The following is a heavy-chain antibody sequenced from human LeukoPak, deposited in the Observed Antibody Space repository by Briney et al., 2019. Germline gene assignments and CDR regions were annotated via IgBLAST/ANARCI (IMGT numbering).Heavy chain of an antibody. CDR1: GFTFSSYA. V-gene: IGHV3-23*01. CDR3: AKDRLAVAA. Sequence: HTGGSLRLSCAASGFTFSSYAMSWVRQAPGKGLEWVSGISDSGGRTYYADSVKGRFTISRDNSKNTLYLQMNSLRAEDTAVYYCAKDRLAVAAWGQGTLVTVSS. CDR2: ISDSGGRT. D-gene: IGHD6-19*01. J-gene: IGHJ4*02.